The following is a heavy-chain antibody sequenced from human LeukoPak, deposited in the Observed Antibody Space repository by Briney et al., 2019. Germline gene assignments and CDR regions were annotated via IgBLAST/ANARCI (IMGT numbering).Heavy chain of an antibody. CDR3: ARALPGAYCGTTTCFSDH. D-gene: IGHD2-2*01. V-gene: IGHV1-18*01. Sequence: ASVKVSCKASGYIFTSYGISWVRQAPGQGLEWVGWISAYNGNTNYAQNVQDRVILTTDTSTTTAYMELRSLRSDDTAVYYCARALPGAYCGTTTCFSDHWGQGTLVTVSS. CDR2: ISAYNGNT. J-gene: IGHJ4*02. CDR1: GYIFTSYG.